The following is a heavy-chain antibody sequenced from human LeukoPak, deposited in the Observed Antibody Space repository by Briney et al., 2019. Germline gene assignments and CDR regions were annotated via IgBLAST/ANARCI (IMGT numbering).Heavy chain of an antibody. CDR2: FSGSADRT. J-gene: IGHJ6*02. D-gene: IGHD4-11*01. CDR3: ARDRGYSTFYGMDV. Sequence: GGSLRLTCAASGFTFSSYAVNWVRQAPGKGLEWVSAFSGSADRTYYADSVRGRFTISRDNSKNTLYLQMNSLRAEDTAVYFCARDRGYSTFYGMDVWGQGTTVTVSS. V-gene: IGHV3-23*01. CDR1: GFTFSSYA.